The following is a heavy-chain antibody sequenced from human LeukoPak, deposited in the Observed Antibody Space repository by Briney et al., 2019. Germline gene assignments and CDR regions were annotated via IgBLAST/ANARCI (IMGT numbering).Heavy chain of an antibody. V-gene: IGHV3-53*01. CDR1: GFAVSSNY. CDR2: IYSGGTT. J-gene: IGHJ4*02. D-gene: IGHD3-22*01. CDR3: ARGPIPHYYSSSGYFDY. Sequence: GGSLRLSCAASGFAVSSNYVTWVRQPPGKGLEWVSVIYSGGTTYYADSVKGRFTISRDNSKNTLDLQMNSLRAEDTAVYYCARGPIPHYYSSSGYFDYWGQGTLVTVSS.